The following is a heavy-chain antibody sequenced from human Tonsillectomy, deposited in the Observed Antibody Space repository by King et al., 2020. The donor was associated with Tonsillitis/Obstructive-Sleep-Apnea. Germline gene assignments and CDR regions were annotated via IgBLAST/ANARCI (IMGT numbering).Heavy chain of an antibody. CDR1: GYTLTELS. Sequence: QLVQSGAEVKKPGASVKVSCKVSGYTLTELSMHWVRQAPGKGLEWMGGFDPEDAEAIYAQKFQGRINMTEDTSTDTAYMELSSLSSEDTAVYYCSIVFCSSTSCYTNWFDPWGQGTRVTVSS. V-gene: IGHV1-24*01. J-gene: IGHJ5*02. D-gene: IGHD2-2*01. CDR3: SIVFCSSTSCYTNWFDP. CDR2: FDPEDAEA.